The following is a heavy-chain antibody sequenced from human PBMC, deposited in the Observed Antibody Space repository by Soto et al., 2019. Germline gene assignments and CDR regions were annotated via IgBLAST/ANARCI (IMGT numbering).Heavy chain of an antibody. V-gene: IGHV1-18*01. J-gene: IGHJ5*02. Sequence: QVQLVQSGAEVKKPGASVKVSCKASGYTFTSYGISWVRQAPGQGVEWMGWISAYNGNTDYGQKLKGRVTMPTDTPTNTAYMELRRLRSDDTAVYYCARDRIVGPTPLGWFDPWGQGTLVTVSS. CDR2: ISAYNGNT. D-gene: IGHD1-26*01. CDR3: ARDRIVGPTPLGWFDP. CDR1: GYTFTSYG.